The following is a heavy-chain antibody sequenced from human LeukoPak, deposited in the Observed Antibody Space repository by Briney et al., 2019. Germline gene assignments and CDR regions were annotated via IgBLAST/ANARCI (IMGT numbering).Heavy chain of an antibody. CDR1: GFTFSIYS. CDR2: ISSSSNYI. D-gene: IGHD4-23*01. J-gene: IGHJ3*02. CDR3: AKDYLRSRDYGGNRGADAFDI. Sequence: KSGGSLRLSCAASGFTFSIYSMNWVRQAPGKGLEWVSSISSSSNYIYYADSVKGRFTISRDNSKNTLYLQMNSLRAEDTAVYYCAKDYLRSRDYGGNRGADAFDIWGQGTMVTVSS. V-gene: IGHV3-21*04.